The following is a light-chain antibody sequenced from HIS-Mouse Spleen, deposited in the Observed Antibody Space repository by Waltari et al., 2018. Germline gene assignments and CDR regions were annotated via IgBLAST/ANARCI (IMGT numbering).Light chain of an antibody. CDR3: AAWDDSLNGYV. CDR2: SNN. V-gene: IGLV1-44*01. Sequence: QSVLTQPPSASGTPGQRVTISCSGSSSNIGSNTVNWYQQLPGTAPKLLIYSNNTRPSGVPERFSGSNSGTSASLAISGLQSEDEADYYCAAWDDSLNGYVFGTGTKVTVL. CDR1: SSNIGSNT. J-gene: IGLJ1*01.